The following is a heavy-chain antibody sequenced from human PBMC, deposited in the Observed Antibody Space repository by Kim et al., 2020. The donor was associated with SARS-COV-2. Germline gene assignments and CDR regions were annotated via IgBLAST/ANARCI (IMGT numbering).Heavy chain of an antibody. CDR2: INAGNGNT. D-gene: IGHD5-12*01. J-gene: IGHJ4*02. CDR1: GYTFTSYA. V-gene: IGHV1-3*01. Sequence: ASVKVSCKASGYTFTSYAMHWVRQAPGQRLEWMGWINAGNGNTKYSQKFQGRVTITRDTSASTAYMELSSLRSEDTAVYYCARSRGSGYRFDYWGQGTLVTVSS. CDR3: ARSRGSGYRFDY.